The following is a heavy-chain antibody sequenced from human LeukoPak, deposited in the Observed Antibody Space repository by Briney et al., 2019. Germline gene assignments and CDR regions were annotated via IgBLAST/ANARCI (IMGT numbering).Heavy chain of an antibody. CDR1: GYSLTSYW. CDR3: ARRGSGTYFPFDY. Sequence: GESLKISCKASGYSLTSYWIGWVRQMPGKGLEWMGIIYPGDSDTRYSPSFQGQVTMSVDKSINTAHLQWSSLKPSDSAMYYCARRGSGTYFPFDYWGQGTLVIVSS. CDR2: IYPGDSDT. V-gene: IGHV5-51*01. J-gene: IGHJ4*02. D-gene: IGHD1-26*01.